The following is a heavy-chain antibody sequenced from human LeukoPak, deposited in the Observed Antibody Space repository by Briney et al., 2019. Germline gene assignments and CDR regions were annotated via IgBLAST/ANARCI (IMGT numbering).Heavy chain of an antibody. CDR1: GFTFYDYA. D-gene: IGHD5-12*01. CDR3: AKDLGYSGYDSIFDY. Sequence: GRSLRLSCAASGFTFYDYAMHWVRHAPGKGLEGVSCISWNSGSIVYADSVKGRFTISRDNAKNSLYLQMNSLRAEDTALYYCAKDLGYSGYDSIFDYWGQGTLVTVSS. J-gene: IGHJ4*02. CDR2: ISWNSGSI. V-gene: IGHV3-9*01.